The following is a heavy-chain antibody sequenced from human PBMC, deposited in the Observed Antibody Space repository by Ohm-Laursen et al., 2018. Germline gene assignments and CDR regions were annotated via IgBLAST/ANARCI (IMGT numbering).Heavy chain of an antibody. CDR3: ARTGYSSSWYVDY. J-gene: IGHJ4*02. CDR2: IYHSGST. CDR1: GYSISSGYF. V-gene: IGHV4-38-2*01. D-gene: IGHD6-13*01. Sequence: SETLSLTCAVSGYSISSGYFWGWIRQPPGKGLEWIGTIYHSGSTYYNPSLKSRVTISVDTSKNQFSLKLSSVTAADTAVYYCARTGYSSSWYVDYWGQGTLVTVSS.